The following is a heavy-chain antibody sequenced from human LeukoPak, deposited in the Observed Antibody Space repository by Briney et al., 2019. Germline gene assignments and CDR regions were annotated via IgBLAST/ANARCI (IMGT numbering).Heavy chain of an antibody. Sequence: ASVRVSCKATGFTFTDFYMHWIRQAPGQGLEWMGWIHTRSGGTNSAQKFQDRLTMTRDTSISTIYMELNSLRSDDTAVYYCARGLDWGPDYWGQGTLVTVSS. CDR2: IHTRSGGT. V-gene: IGHV1-2*02. D-gene: IGHD3-9*01. CDR1: GFTFTDFY. J-gene: IGHJ4*02. CDR3: ARGLDWGPDY.